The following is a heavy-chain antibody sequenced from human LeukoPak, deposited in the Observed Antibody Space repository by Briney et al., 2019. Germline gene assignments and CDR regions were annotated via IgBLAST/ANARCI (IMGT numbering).Heavy chain of an antibody. D-gene: IGHD2-2*01. Sequence: GGSLRLSCAASGFTFSDYSMTWVRQAPGKGLEWVAYIKSNIYYADSVKGRFTISRDNAKNLVYLQMNSLTAEDTAVYYCARDDTSSWYQEYWGQGTLVTVSS. CDR2: IKSNI. V-gene: IGHV3-69-1*02. CDR1: GFTFSDYS. CDR3: ARDDTSSWYQEY. J-gene: IGHJ4*02.